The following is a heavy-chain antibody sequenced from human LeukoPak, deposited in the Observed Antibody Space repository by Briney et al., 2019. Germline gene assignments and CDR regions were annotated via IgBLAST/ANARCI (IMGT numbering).Heavy chain of an antibody. CDR2: INPSSGST. CDR3: ATIAASDAEYFQY. CDR1: GYTFTYYY. Sequence: ASVKVSCKASGYTFTYYYMHWVRQAPGQGLEWMGIINPSSGSTSYAQKFQGRVTMTRDTSTSTVYMDVSGLRSDDTAVYYCATIAASDAEYFQYWGQGTLVTVSS. D-gene: IGHD6-6*01. V-gene: IGHV1-46*01. J-gene: IGHJ1*01.